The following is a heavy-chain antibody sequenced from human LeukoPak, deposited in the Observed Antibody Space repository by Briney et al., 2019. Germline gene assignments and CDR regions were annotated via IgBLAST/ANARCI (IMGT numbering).Heavy chain of an antibody. CDR3: ARDFYDYVWGSYRYPDWFDP. Sequence: SGTLSLTCAVYGGSFSGYYWSWIRQPPGKGLEWIGEINHSGSTNYNPSLKSRVTISVDTSKNQFSLKLSSVTAADTAVYYCARDFYDYVWGSYRYPDWFDPWGQGTLVTVSS. CDR1: GGSFSGYY. V-gene: IGHV4-34*01. J-gene: IGHJ5*02. CDR2: INHSGST. D-gene: IGHD3-16*02.